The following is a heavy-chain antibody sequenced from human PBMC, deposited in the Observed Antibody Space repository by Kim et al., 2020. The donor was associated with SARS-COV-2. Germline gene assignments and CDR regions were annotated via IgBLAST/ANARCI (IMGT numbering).Heavy chain of an antibody. D-gene: IGHD6-13*01. CDR3: ARVTSAAGGDAFDI. J-gene: IGHJ3*02. Sequence: NQSLKSRVTISVDTSKNQFSLKLSSVTAADTAVYYCARVTSAAGGDAFDIWGQGTMVTVSS. V-gene: IGHV4-31*02.